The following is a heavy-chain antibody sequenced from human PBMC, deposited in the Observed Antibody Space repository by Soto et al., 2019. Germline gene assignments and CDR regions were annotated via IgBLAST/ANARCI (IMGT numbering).Heavy chain of an antibody. D-gene: IGHD3-3*01. V-gene: IGHV4-34*01. CDR2: INHSGST. J-gene: IGHJ5*02. Sequence: SETLYITCAVYGGSFSGYYWSWIRQPPWKWLEWIGEINHSGSTNDNPSLKSRVTISVDTSKNQFSLKLSSVTAADTAVYYCARGLKITIFGVVSTGTGWFDPWGQGTLVTVSS. CDR1: GGSFSGYY. CDR3: ARGLKITIFGVVSTGTGWFDP.